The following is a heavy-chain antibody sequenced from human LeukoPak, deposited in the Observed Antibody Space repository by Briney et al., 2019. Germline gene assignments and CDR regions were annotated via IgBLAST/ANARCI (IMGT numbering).Heavy chain of an antibody. D-gene: IGHD3-22*01. CDR2: ISYDGSNK. CDR3: ARDKSSGYYYFDY. J-gene: IGHJ4*02. CDR1: GFTFSKYA. V-gene: IGHV3-30*04. Sequence: GRSLRLSCAASGFTFSKYAMHWVRQAPGKGLEWVAVISYDGSNKSYGDSVKGRFTISRDNSKNTLYLQMNSLRAEDTALYYCARDKSSGYYYFDYWGQGTLVTVSS.